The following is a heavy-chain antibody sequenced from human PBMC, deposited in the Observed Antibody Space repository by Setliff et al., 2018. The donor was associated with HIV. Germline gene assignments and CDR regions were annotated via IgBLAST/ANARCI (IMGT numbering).Heavy chain of an antibody. J-gene: IGHJ5*02. CDR3: ARDMTYFYDTSGSLGWFDP. D-gene: IGHD3-22*01. V-gene: IGHV4-61*09. Sequence: SETLSLTCTVSGGSISSGSYYWSWIRQPAGKGLEWIGHIYTSGSTNYNPSLKSRVTISVDTSKNQFSLKMNSVTAADTAVYFCARDMTYFYDTSGSLGWFDPWGQGTLVTVSS. CDR1: GGSISSGSYY. CDR2: IYTSGST.